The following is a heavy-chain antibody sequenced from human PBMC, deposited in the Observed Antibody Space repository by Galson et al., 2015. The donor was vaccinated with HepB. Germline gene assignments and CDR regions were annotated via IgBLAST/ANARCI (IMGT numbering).Heavy chain of an antibody. D-gene: IGHD1-26*01. Sequence: TLSLTCTVSGGSISSGGYYWSWIRQHPGKGLEWIGYIYYSGSTYYNPSLKSRVTISVDTSKNQFSLKLNSVTAADTAVYYCARGLIHSGSYYVDYWGQGTLVTISS. V-gene: IGHV4-31*03. CDR2: IYYSGST. J-gene: IGHJ4*02. CDR1: GGSISSGGYY. CDR3: ARGLIHSGSYYVDY.